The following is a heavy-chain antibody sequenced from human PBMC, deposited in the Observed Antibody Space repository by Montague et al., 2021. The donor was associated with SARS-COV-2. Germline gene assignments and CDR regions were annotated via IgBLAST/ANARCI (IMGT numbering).Heavy chain of an antibody. CDR1: GGSFTNYY. D-gene: IGHD1-26*01. CDR3: ARLRRGTYYVSFDP. J-gene: IGHJ5*02. V-gene: IGHV4-59*12. CDR2: IYYSATT. Sequence: SETLSLTCTVSGGSFTNYYWTWIRQSPGRGLEWIGYIYYSATTNYNPSLKSRVTMSIDTSKNQFSLGLSSVTAADSAVYYGARLRRGTYYVSFDPWGQGALVSVSS.